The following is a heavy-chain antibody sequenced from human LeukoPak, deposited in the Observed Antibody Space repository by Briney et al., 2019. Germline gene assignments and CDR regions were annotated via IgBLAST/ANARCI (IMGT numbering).Heavy chain of an antibody. CDR1: GFTFSSYA. CDR2: IYGGGEGT. J-gene: IGHJ6*03. D-gene: IGHD1-1*01. V-gene: IGHV3-23*01. CDR3: AKMAGMTRQVYYMDV. Sequence: PGGSLRLSCAASGFTFSSYAMSWARQAPGKGLEWVSAIYGGGEGTYYADSVKGRFTVSRDNSKNTLYLQMDGLRAEGTAVYYCAKMAGMTRQVYYMDVWGKGATVTVSS.